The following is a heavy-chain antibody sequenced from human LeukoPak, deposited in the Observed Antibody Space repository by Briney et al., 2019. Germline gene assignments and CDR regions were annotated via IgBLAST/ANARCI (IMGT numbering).Heavy chain of an antibody. V-gene: IGHV3-49*04. CDR1: GFTFSDYA. J-gene: IGHJ4*02. CDR2: IRIKPYGGTP. CDR3: SRGPFCGGSCYTIAVDY. Sequence: PGGSLRLSCTASGFTFSDYAMTWVRQAPGKGLEWVGFIRIKPYGGTPDYAASVNGRFTISRDDSKSIAYLQMNSLKTDDTAVYYCSRGPFCGGSCYTIAVDYWGQGTLVTVSS. D-gene: IGHD2-15*01.